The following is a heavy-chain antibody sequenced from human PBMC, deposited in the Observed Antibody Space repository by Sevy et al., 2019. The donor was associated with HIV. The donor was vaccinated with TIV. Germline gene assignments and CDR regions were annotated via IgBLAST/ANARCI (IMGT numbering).Heavy chain of an antibody. Sequence: SETLSLTCTVSGGSVSTDSYXXXWIRQPPGKXLEWIGYLFYSGSTNYNPSLKSRVTISLDTSKNQFSLKLSSVTAADTAVYYCARCRSPYGDYATGSFDYWGQGALVTVSS. J-gene: IGHJ4*02. CDR2: LFYSGST. D-gene: IGHD4-17*01. V-gene: IGHV4-61*01. CDR3: ARCRSPYGDYATGSFDY. CDR1: GGSVSTDSYX.